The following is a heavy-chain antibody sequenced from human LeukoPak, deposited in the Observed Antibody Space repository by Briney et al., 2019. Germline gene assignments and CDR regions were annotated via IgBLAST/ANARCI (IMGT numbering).Heavy chain of an antibody. V-gene: IGHV2-5*02. J-gene: IGHJ4*02. CDR2: IFWDDDK. Sequence: SGPTLVKPTQTLTLTCTFSGFSLSTSGVGGGWIRQPPGKALEWLSLIFWDDDKRYSPSLKSRLTITKDTYKNQVVLTVTNMDPADTATYYCAHKLRNYYDASGSQFDYWGQGTLVTVSP. CDR3: AHKLRNYYDASGSQFDY. D-gene: IGHD3-22*01. CDR1: GFSLSTSGVG.